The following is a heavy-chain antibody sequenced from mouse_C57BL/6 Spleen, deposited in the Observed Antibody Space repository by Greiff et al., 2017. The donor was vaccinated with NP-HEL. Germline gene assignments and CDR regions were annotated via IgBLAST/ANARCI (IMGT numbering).Heavy chain of an antibody. CDR1: GYTFTSYG. V-gene: IGHV1-81*01. CDR3: ARYWDDAMDY. Sequence: QVTLKESGAELARPGASVKLSCKASGYTFTSYGISWVKQRTGQGLEWIGEIYPRSGNTYYNEKFKGKATLTADKSSSTAYMELRSLTSEDSAVYFCARYWDDAMDYWGQGTSVTVSS. J-gene: IGHJ4*01. D-gene: IGHD4-1*01. CDR2: IYPRSGNT.